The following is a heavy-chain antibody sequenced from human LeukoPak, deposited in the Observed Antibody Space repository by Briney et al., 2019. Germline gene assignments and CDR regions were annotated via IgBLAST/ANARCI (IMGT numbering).Heavy chain of an antibody. CDR3: ARDQASGWFPGWFDP. V-gene: IGHV1-2*02. Sequence: GASVKVSCKASGYTFTSYGISWVRQAPGQGLEWMGWINPNSGGTNYAQKFQGRVTMTRDTSISTAYMELSRLRSDDTAVYYCARDQASGWFPGWFDPWGQGTLVTVSS. CDR2: INPNSGGT. J-gene: IGHJ5*02. CDR1: GYTFTSYG. D-gene: IGHD6-19*01.